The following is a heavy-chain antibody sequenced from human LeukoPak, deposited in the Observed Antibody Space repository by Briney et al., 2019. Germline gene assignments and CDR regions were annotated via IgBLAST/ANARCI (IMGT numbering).Heavy chain of an antibody. Sequence: PGGSLRLSCAASGFTFSDYYMSWIRQAPGKGLEWVSYISSSGRTIYHADSVKGRFTISRDNAKNSLYLQMNSLRAEDTAVYYCARDPGVGASMDVWGQGTTVTVSS. CDR3: ARDPGVGASMDV. CDR1: GFTFSDYY. D-gene: IGHD3-3*01. J-gene: IGHJ6*02. CDR2: ISSSGRTI. V-gene: IGHV3-11*01.